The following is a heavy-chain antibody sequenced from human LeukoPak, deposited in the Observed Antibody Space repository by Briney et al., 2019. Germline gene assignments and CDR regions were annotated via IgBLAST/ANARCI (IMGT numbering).Heavy chain of an antibody. V-gene: IGHV4-61*09. J-gene: IGHJ4*02. CDR3: ARGHENFDY. Sequence: SETLSLTCTVSGDSISSGDYYWTWIRQPAGKGLEWIGHIYTGGSTNYNFSLKSRVTISVDTSKNQFSLKLSSVTAADTAVYYCARGHENFDYWGQGTLVTVSS. CDR2: IYTGGST. CDR1: GDSISSGDYY.